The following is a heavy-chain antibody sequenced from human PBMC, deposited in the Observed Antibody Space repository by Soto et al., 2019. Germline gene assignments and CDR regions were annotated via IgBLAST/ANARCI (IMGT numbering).Heavy chain of an antibody. V-gene: IGHV3-9*01. D-gene: IGHD3-22*01. CDR2: ISWNSGSI. J-gene: IGHJ3*02. Sequence: GGSLRLSCAASGFTFDDYAMHWVRQAPGKGLEWVSGISWNSGSIGYADSVKGRFTISRDNAKNSLYLQMTNMDPVDTATYYCAHSRTYYYDSRPSNAFDIWGQGTMVTVSS. CDR3: AHSRTYYYDSRPSNAFDI. CDR1: GFTFDDYA.